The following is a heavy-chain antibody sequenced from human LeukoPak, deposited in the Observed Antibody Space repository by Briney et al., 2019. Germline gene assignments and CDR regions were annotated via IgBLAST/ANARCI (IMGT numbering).Heavy chain of an antibody. J-gene: IGHJ4*02. Sequence: TSDTLSLTCTDSAGSISGFSWSWIRQPPGKGLEWIGYIHYRGSPSYNPALKSRATISVDTSKSQFSLKLNSVTAADTAVCYCARMGQQLADYWGQGTLVTVST. CDR1: AGSISGFS. D-gene: IGHD6-13*01. CDR3: ARMGQQLADY. CDR2: IHYRGSP. V-gene: IGHV4-59*01.